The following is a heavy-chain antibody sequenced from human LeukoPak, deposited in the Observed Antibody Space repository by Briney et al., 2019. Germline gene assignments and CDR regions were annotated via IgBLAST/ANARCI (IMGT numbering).Heavy chain of an antibody. V-gene: IGHV4-59*01. CDR1: GGSISSYY. CDR2: IYYSGAT. Sequence: SETLSLTCTVSGGSISSYYWSWIRQPPGKGLEWIGYIYYSGATNYNPSLKSRVTISVDTSKNQSSLKLSSVTAADTAVYYCAREGIAPFDYWGQGTLVTVSS. D-gene: IGHD6-13*01. CDR3: AREGIAPFDY. J-gene: IGHJ4*02.